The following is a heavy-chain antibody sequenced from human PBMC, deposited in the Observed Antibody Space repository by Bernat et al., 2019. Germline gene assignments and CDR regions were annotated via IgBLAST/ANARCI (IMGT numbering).Heavy chain of an antibody. J-gene: IGHJ5*02. CDR3: ARDRVPAAIVSWFDP. CDR1: GFTFSSYA. V-gene: IGHV3-30-3*01. D-gene: IGHD2-2*01. Sequence: QVQLVESAGGVVQPGRSLRLSCAASGFTFSSYAMHWVRQAPGKGLEWVAVISYDGSNKYYADSVKGRFTISRDNSKNTLYLQMNSLRAEDTAVYYCARDRVPAAIVSWFDPWGQGTLVTVSS. CDR2: ISYDGSNK.